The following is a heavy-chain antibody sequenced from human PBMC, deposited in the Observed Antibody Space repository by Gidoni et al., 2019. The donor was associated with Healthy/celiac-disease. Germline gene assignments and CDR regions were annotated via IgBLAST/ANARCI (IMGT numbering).Heavy chain of an antibody. Sequence: QVQLQQWGAGLLKPSETLSLTCAVYGGSFSGYYWSWIRQPPGKGLEWIGEINHSGSTNYNPSLKSRVTISVDTSKNQFSLKLSSVTAADTAVYYCATRRGSMVRGVSVRFDPWGQGTLVTVSS. V-gene: IGHV4-34*01. CDR3: ATRRGSMVRGVSVRFDP. J-gene: IGHJ5*02. D-gene: IGHD3-10*01. CDR2: INHSGST. CDR1: GGSFSGYY.